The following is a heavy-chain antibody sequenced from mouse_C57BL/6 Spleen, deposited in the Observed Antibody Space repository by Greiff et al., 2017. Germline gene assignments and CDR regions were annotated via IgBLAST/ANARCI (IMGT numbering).Heavy chain of an antibody. J-gene: IGHJ1*03. CDR2: IWGGGST. Sequence: QVQLQQSGPGLVAPSQSLSITCTVPGFSLTSYGVDWVRQPPGKGLEWLGVIWGGGSTNYNSALMSRLSISKDNSKSQVFLKMNSLQTDDTAMYYCAKQRGITTVGYWYFDVWGTGTTVTVSS. CDR1: GFSLTSYG. CDR3: AKQRGITTVGYWYFDV. D-gene: IGHD1-1*01. V-gene: IGHV2-9*01.